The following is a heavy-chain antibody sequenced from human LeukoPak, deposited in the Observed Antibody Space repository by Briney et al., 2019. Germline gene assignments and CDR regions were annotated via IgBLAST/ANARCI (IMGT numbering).Heavy chain of an antibody. Sequence: SETLSLTCTVSGYSISSGYYWGWIWQPPGKGLEWIGSIYRSGSTYYNPSLKSRVTISVDTSKNQFSLKLTSVTAADTALYYCARVSDFWSGPQEAFDIWGQGTMVTVSS. D-gene: IGHD3-3*01. CDR3: ARVSDFWSGPQEAFDI. CDR1: GYSISSGYY. V-gene: IGHV4-38-2*02. J-gene: IGHJ3*02. CDR2: IYRSGST.